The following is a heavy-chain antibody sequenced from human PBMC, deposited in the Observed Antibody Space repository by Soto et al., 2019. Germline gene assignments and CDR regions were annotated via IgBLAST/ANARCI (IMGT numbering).Heavy chain of an antibody. V-gene: IGHV5-51*01. Sequence: PGESLKISCKTSGYRFTGHWIGWVRQKPGKGLEWMGIMYPDDSDTRYSPSFQGQVTISADKSISTAYLQWSSLKAADTAVYYCARVPTYYQDSIGYQPFHPWGQGTLVTVSS. J-gene: IGHJ5*02. CDR2: MYPDDSDT. D-gene: IGHD3-22*01. CDR3: ARVPTYYQDSIGYQPFHP. CDR1: GYRFTGHW.